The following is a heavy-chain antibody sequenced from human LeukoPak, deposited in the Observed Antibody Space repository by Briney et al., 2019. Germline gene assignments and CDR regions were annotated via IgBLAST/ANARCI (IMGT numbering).Heavy chain of an antibody. J-gene: IGHJ4*02. CDR2: IYHSGDT. D-gene: IGHD3-22*01. Sequence: PSETLSLTCIVSGYSITSGYYWGWIRQPPGKGLEWIGSIYHSGDTYYNPSLKSRVTISVDTSKNQFSLKLSSVTAADTAVYYCARGGDSSGYYYPRKPQIDYWGQGTLVTVSS. CDR3: ARGGDSSGYYYPRKPQIDY. CDR1: GYSITSGYY. V-gene: IGHV4-38-2*02.